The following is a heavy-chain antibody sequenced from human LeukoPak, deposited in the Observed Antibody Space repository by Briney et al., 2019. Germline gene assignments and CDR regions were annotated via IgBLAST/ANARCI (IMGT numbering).Heavy chain of an antibody. J-gene: IGHJ4*02. CDR2: IKEDGSEK. D-gene: IGHD4-17*01. CDR1: GFRFNTYW. V-gene: IGHV3-7*01. CDR3: ARDQATDYGDYHGLFDY. Sequence: PGGSLRLSCAASGFRFNTYWMSWVRQAPGKGLEWVANIKEDGSEKYYVDSVKGRFTISRDNRKNSLFLQMNSLRGGDTAVYYCARDQATDYGDYHGLFDYWGQGTLVTVSS.